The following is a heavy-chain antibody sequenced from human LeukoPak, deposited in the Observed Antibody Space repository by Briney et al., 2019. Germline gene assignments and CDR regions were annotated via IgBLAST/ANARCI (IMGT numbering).Heavy chain of an antibody. V-gene: IGHV4-39*01. CDR3: ARQCIAAAGDFDY. D-gene: IGHD6-13*01. CDR1: GGYISSSSYY. CDR2: IYYSGST. J-gene: IGHJ4*02. Sequence: SETLSLTCTVSGGYISSSSYYWGWIRQPPGKGLEWIGSIYYSGSTYYNPSLKSRVTISVDTSKNQFSLKLSSVTAADTAVYYCARQCIAAAGDFDYWGQGTLVTVSS.